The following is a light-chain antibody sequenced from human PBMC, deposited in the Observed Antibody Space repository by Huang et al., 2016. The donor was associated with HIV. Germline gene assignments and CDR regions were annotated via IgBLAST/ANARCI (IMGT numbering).Light chain of an antibody. CDR1: QDISNY. V-gene: IGKV1-17*03. J-gene: IGKJ1*01. CDR2: AAS. CDR3: LQHHGYPRT. Sequence: DIQLTQSPSAMSASVGDRVSITCRASQDISNYLDRFQQKPGGAPKRLIYAASSLQSGVPSRFSGSRSGTKFTLTISSLQPEDFATYYCLQHHGYPRTFGQGTNV.